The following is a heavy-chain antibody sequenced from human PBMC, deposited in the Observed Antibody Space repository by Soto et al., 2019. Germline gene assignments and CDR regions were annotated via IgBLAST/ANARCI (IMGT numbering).Heavy chain of an antibody. CDR3: ARGSWDDVTGHYYMDV. CDR2: TYYRSKWYI. V-gene: IGHV6-1*01. D-gene: IGHD1-1*01. CDR1: GDSVSSNSAA. Sequence: QVQLQQSGPGLVKPSQTLSLTCDISGDSVSSNSAAWNLIRQTPSRGLEWLGRTYYRSKWYINYAVSVKSRITVNPATSKTQCSLQLNSVTPEDTAVYYCARGSWDDVTGHYYMDVWGKGTTVTVSS. J-gene: IGHJ6*03.